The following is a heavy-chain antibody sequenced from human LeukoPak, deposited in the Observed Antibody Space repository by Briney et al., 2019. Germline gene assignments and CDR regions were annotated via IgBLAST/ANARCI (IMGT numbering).Heavy chain of an antibody. Sequence: PGGSLRLSCAASGFTLSDYYMSWIRQAPGKGLEWVSYISSSSSYTNYADSVKGRFTISRDNAKNSLYLQMNSLRAEDTAVYYCARDSRGYYYDSSGYPDYWGQGTLVTVSS. J-gene: IGHJ4*02. CDR2: ISSSSSYT. V-gene: IGHV3-11*05. CDR3: ARDSRGYYYDSSGYPDY. D-gene: IGHD3-22*01. CDR1: GFTLSDYY.